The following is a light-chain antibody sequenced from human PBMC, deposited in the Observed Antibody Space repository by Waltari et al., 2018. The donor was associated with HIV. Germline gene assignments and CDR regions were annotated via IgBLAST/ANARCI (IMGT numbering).Light chain of an antibody. CDR2: EDN. CDR1: KLVDKY. CDR3: QTWDSGTAV. V-gene: IGLV3-1*01. J-gene: IGLJ2*01. Sequence: SYELTQPSSVSVSPGQTAIITCSGHKLVDKYICWYQQKSGQSPVLVIYEDNKRPSGIPERFSGSNSGNTATLTISGTQAMDESDYYCQTWDSGTAVFGGGTKLTVL.